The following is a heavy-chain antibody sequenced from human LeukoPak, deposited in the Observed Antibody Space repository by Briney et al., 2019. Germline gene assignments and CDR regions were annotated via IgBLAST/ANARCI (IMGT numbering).Heavy chain of an antibody. D-gene: IGHD3-22*01. V-gene: IGHV1-69*04. CDR1: GGTFSSYA. Sequence: ASVKVSCKASGGTFSSYAIIWVRQAPGQGLEWMGRIIPILGTANYAQKFQGRVTITADKSTSTAYMELSSLRSEDTAVYYCARSSSAYYYDSSGSDFDYWGQGTLVTVSS. CDR3: ARSSSAYYYDSSGSDFDY. CDR2: IIPILGTA. J-gene: IGHJ4*02.